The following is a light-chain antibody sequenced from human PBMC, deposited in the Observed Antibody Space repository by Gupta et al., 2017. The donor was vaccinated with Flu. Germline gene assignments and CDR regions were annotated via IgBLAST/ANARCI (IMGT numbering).Light chain of an antibody. V-gene: IGKV1-12*01. CDR1: HVIYSQ. J-gene: IGKJ4*01. CDR2: PAS. Sequence: DIQMTQSPSSVSASVGDRATGPCRPSHVIYSQLGWYQQKPGKAPKLLIYPASTLQGGVPSRFSGSGSETDFTLTITSVQPEDAATYYCQQAYSFPLTFGGGSKVEIK. CDR3: QQAYSFPLT.